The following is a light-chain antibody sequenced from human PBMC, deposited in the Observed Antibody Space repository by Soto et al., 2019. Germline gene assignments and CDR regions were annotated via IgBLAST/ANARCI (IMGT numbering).Light chain of an antibody. CDR2: KAS. CDR3: QQYNRT. Sequence: DIQMTQSPSTLSASVGDRVTITCRASQSISSWLAWYQQKPGKAPKLLIYKASSLESGVPSRFSGSGSGTEFTLTISSLQPDDFATYYCQQYNRTSGQGTKVEIK. J-gene: IGKJ1*01. V-gene: IGKV1-5*03. CDR1: QSISSW.